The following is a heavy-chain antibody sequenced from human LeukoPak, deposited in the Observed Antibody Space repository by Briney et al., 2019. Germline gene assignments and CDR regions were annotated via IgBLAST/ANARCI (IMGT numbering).Heavy chain of an antibody. J-gene: IGHJ4*02. CDR1: GFTFSSYT. Sequence: GGSLRLSCAASGFTFSSYTMNWVRQAPGKGLEWVSSISSSSNPIYYADSVKGRFTISRDDAKNSLYLQMNSLRAEDTAVYYCARSSSGWLFDFWGQGTLVTVSS. V-gene: IGHV3-21*01. CDR2: ISSSSNPI. D-gene: IGHD6-19*01. CDR3: ARSSSGWLFDF.